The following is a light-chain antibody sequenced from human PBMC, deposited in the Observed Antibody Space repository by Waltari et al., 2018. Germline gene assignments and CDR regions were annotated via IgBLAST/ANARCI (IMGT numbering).Light chain of an antibody. Sequence: DVVMTQSPLSLPVTLGQPASITCRSSQSLGYSDGNTSLNWLQQRQGQSPRRLIYKVSDRDSGCPDRFIGRWSGTDLTPKFSRGEAEDVGVYYCMQGAHGINSFGQWTKLEIK. CDR1: QSLGYSDGNTS. J-gene: IGKJ2*03. CDR2: KVS. V-gene: IGKV2-30*01. CDR3: MQGAHGINS.